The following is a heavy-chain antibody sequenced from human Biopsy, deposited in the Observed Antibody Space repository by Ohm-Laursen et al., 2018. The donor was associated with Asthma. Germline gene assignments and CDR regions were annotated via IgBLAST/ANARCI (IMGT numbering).Heavy chain of an antibody. D-gene: IGHD3-3*01. CDR3: AKWDTYYDFWSGYYTRYNYYYYGMDV. CDR1: GFTSGSYG. Sequence: SLRLSCSASGFTSGSYGMHWVRQAPGKGLEWVAVISYDGSNKYYADSVKGRFTISRDNSKNTLYLQMNSLRAEDTAVYYCAKWDTYYDFWSGYYTRYNYYYYGMDVWGQGTTVTVSS. CDR2: ISYDGSNK. V-gene: IGHV3-30*18. J-gene: IGHJ6*02.